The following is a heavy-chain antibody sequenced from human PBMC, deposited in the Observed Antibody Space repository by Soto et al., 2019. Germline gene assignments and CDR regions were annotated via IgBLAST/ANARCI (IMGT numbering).Heavy chain of an antibody. CDR2: ISAYNGNT. CDR1: GYTFTSYG. CDR3: AGSQVAMVRGVIITDLFDP. D-gene: IGHD3-10*01. Sequence: QVQLVQSGAEVKKPGASVKVSCKASGYTFTSYGISWVRQAPGQGLEWMGWISAYNGNTNYAQKLQGRVTMTTDTSTSTAYMELRSLRSDDTAVYYCAGSQVAMVRGVIITDLFDPRGQGTLVTVSS. V-gene: IGHV1-18*01. J-gene: IGHJ5*02.